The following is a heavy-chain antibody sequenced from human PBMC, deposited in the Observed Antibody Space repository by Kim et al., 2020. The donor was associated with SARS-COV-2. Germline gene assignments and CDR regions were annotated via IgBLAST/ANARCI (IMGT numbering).Heavy chain of an antibody. J-gene: IGHJ3*02. CDR3: AKSWDYGDYLFDAFDI. V-gene: IGHV3-23*01. Sequence: SVKGRFTISRDNAKNTLYLQMNSLRAEDTAVYYCAKSWDYGDYLFDAFDIWGQGTMVTVSS. D-gene: IGHD4-17*01.